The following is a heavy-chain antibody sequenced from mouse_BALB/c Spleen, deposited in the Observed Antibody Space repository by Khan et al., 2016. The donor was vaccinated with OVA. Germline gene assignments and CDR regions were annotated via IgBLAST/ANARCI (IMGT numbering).Heavy chain of an antibody. CDR3: ARDYGSLYWYFDV. CDR2: IYYSGTI. Sequence: VQLKQSGPGLVKPSQTVSLTCTVTGISITTGNYRWSWIRPFPGNKLEWIGNIYYSGTITYNPSLTSRTTITRATSKSQFFLEMNSLTAEDTATYFCARDYGSLYWYFDVWGAGTTVTVSS. CDR1: GISITTGNYR. D-gene: IGHD1-1*01. J-gene: IGHJ1*01. V-gene: IGHV3-5*02.